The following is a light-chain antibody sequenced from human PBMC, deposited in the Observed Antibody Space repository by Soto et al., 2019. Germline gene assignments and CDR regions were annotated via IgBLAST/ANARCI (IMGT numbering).Light chain of an antibody. CDR3: QKYDDSQFT. V-gene: IGKV1-27*01. CDR1: QGISNY. Sequence: DIQMTQSPSSLSASVGDRITVTCRASQGISNYLAWYQQKPGRVPQLLIYDASTLQSGVPSRFSGRGSGTDFTLTISSLQPEDVATYYCQKYDDSQFTFGPGTKVEIK. J-gene: IGKJ3*01. CDR2: DAS.